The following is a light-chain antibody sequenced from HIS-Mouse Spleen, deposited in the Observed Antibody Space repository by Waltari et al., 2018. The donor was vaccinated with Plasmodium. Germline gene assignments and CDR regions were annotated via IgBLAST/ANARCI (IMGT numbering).Light chain of an antibody. CDR3: GTWDSSLSAVV. CDR1: SSNIGTTY. V-gene: IGLV1-51*01. CDR2: DNN. J-gene: IGLJ2*01. Sequence: QSVLTQPPSVSAAPGQTVTISCSGRSSNIGTTYVSWYQQPPGTAPKLLIYDNNKRPSGIPDRFSGSKSGTSATLGITGLQTGDEADYYCGTWDSSLSAVVFGGGTKLTVL.